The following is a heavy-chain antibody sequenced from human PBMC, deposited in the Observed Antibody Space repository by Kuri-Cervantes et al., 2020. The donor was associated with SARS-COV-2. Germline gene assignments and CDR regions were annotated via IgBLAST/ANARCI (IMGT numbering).Heavy chain of an antibody. J-gene: IGHJ4*02. D-gene: IGHD2-15*01. Sequence: GGSLRLPCAASGFTFISYAMHWVRQAPGKGLEWVAVISYDGSNKYFAESVKGRFTISRDNSKNTLYLQMSSLRAEDTAMYYCARDRIGAHDSRGQGTLVTVSS. V-gene: IGHV3-30-3*01. CDR3: ARDRIGAHDS. CDR1: GFTFISYA. CDR2: ISYDGSNK.